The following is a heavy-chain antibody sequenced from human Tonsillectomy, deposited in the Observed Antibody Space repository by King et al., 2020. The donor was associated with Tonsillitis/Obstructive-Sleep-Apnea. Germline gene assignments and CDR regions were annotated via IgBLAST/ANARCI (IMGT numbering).Heavy chain of an antibody. V-gene: IGHV5-51*01. CDR2: IYPGDSDT. CDR3: ASYYDRSGYRLGAFDY. J-gene: IGHJ4*02. Sequence: EVQLVESGAEVKKPGESLKISCKGSGYSFTSHWIGWVRQMPGKGLEWMGIIYPGDSDTRYSPSFQGQVTISADKSISTAYLQWSSLKASDTAMYYCASYYDRSGYRLGAFDYWGQGTLVTVSS. D-gene: IGHD3-22*01. CDR1: GYSFTSHW.